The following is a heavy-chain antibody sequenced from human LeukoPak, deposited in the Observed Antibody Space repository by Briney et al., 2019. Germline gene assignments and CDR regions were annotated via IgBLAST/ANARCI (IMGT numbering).Heavy chain of an antibody. V-gene: IGHV3-11*04. Sequence: GGSLRLSCAASGFTFSDYIMSWIRQAPGKGLEWVSSISSGGSTIYYADSVKGRFTISRDNAKNSLYLQVNSLRAEDTAVYYCAAAPQTYRYLAYWGQGTLVTVSS. CDR3: AAAPQTYRYLAY. J-gene: IGHJ4*02. CDR2: ISSGGSTI. D-gene: IGHD3-16*02. CDR1: GFTFSDYI.